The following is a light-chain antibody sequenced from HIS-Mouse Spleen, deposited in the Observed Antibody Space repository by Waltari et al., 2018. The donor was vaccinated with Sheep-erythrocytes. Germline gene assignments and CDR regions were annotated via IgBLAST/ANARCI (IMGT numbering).Light chain of an antibody. CDR2: YKSDSDK. CDR1: SGINVGTYR. CDR3: CSYAGSYNHV. J-gene: IGLJ1*01. V-gene: IGLV5-45*03. Sequence: QAVLTQPSSLSASPGASASLTCTLRSGINVGTYRIYWYQQKPGSPPQYLLRYKSDSDKHQGDGVPSRFSGSKDASANAGILLISGLQSEDEADYYCCSYAGSYNHVFATGTKVTVL.